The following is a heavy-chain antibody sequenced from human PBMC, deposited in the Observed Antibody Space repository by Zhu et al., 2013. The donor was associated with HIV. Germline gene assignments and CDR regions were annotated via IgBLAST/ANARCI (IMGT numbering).Heavy chain of an antibody. CDR3: ARDFVVPAASDYYYYGMDV. D-gene: IGHD2-2*01. Sequence: QVQLVQSGAEVKKPGASVKVSCKASGYTFTSYGISWVRQAPGQGLEWMGWISAYNGNTNYAQKLQGRVTMATDTSTSTAYMELRSLRSDDTAVYYCARDFVVPAASDYYYYGMDVWGQGTTVTVSS. CDR1: GYTFTSYG. J-gene: IGHJ6*02. CDR2: ISAYNGNT. V-gene: IGHV1-18*01.